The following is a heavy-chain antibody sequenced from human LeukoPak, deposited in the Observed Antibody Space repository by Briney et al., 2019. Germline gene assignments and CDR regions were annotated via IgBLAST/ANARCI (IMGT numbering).Heavy chain of an antibody. V-gene: IGHV3-48*03. D-gene: IGHD6-13*01. CDR1: GFTFSTYN. CDR3: ATSRGSWPDYFDY. Sequence: PGGSLRLSCAASGFTFSTYNMNSVRQAPGKGLDWVSYISTSGSTIYYADSVKGRFTISRDNAKNSLYLQMNSLRAEDTAVYYCATSRGSWPDYFDYWGQGTLVTVSS. J-gene: IGHJ4*02. CDR2: ISTSGSTI.